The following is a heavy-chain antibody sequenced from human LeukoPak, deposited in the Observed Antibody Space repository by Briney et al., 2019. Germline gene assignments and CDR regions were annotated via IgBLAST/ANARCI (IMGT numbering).Heavy chain of an antibody. Sequence: SETLSLTCAVSGGSISSSNWWSWVRQPPGKGLEWIGEIYHSGSTNYNPSLKSRVTISVDKSKNQFSLKLSSVTAADTAVYYCARSRDGVLRYFDWLPHCYGMDVWGQGTTVTVSS. CDR3: ARSRDGVLRYFDWLPHCYGMDV. D-gene: IGHD3-9*01. CDR1: GGSISSSNW. V-gene: IGHV4-4*02. J-gene: IGHJ6*02. CDR2: IYHSGST.